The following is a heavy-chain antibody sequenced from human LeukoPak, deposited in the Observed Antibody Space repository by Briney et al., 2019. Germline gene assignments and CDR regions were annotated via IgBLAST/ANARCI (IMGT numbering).Heavy chain of an antibody. CDR1: DGSISSYY. CDR2: ISPSGST. Sequence: SETLSLTCTVSDGSISSYYWSWIRQPAGKGLEWIGRISPSGSTNYHPSLKSRVTMSVDTSKNQFSLKLSSVTAADTAVYYCARTSSNSWSYGMDVWGQGTTVTVSS. V-gene: IGHV4-4*07. J-gene: IGHJ6*02. D-gene: IGHD6-13*01. CDR3: ARTSSNSWSYGMDV.